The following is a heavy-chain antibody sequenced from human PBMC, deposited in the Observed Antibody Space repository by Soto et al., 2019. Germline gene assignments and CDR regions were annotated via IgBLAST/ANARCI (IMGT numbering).Heavy chain of an antibody. Sequence: QVQLQQWGAGLLKPSETLSLTCAVYGGSFSGYYWSWIRQPPGKGLEWIGEINHSGSTNYSPSLKSRVTISVDTSKNQFSLKLSSVTAADTAVYYCARTGYCTNGVCRPNFDYWGQGTLVTVSS. J-gene: IGHJ4*02. CDR1: GGSFSGYY. D-gene: IGHD2-8*01. CDR3: ARTGYCTNGVCRPNFDY. CDR2: INHSGST. V-gene: IGHV4-34*01.